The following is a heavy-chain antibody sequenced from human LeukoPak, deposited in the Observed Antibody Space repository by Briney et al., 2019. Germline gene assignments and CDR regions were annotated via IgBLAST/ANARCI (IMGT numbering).Heavy chain of an antibody. D-gene: IGHD6-13*01. V-gene: IGHV3-66*01. CDR1: GFTVSSNY. CDR2: IYSGGST. J-gene: IGHJ4*02. CDR3: ARTPGSSWYREVYYFDY. Sequence: PGGSLRLSCAASGFTVSSNYMSWVRQAPGKGLEWVSVIYSGGSTYYADSVKGRFTISRDNSKNTLYLQMNSLRAEDTAVYYCARTPGSSWYREVYYFDYWGQGTLDTVSS.